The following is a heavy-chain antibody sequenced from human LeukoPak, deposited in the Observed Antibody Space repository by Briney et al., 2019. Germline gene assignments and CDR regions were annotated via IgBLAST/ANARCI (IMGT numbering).Heavy chain of an antibody. CDR1: GGSFSGYY. CDR2: INHSGST. Sequence: SETLSLTCAVYGGSFSGYYWSWVRQPPGKGLEWIGEINHSGSTNYNPSLKSRVTISVDTSKNQFSLKLSSVTAADTAVYYCARGLSAIVYWGQGTLVTVSS. V-gene: IGHV4-34*01. J-gene: IGHJ4*02. D-gene: IGHD2-15*01. CDR3: ARGLSAIVY.